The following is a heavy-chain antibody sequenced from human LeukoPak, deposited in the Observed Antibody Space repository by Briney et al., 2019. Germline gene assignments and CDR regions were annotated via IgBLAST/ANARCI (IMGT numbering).Heavy chain of an antibody. CDR3: ARGWGFYYYMDD. Sequence: SETLSLTRTVSGGSIGSYYWSWIRQPPGKGLEWIGYIDHSGSTNYNPSLKSRVTLSVDTSKNEFSLNLSSVTAADTAVYYCARGWGFYYYMDDWGKGTAVTVSS. D-gene: IGHD1-26*01. CDR2: IDHSGST. V-gene: IGHV4-59*01. J-gene: IGHJ6*03. CDR1: GGSIGSYY.